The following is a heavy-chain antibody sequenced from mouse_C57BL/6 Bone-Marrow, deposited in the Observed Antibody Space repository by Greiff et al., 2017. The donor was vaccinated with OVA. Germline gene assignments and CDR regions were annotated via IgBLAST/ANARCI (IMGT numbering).Heavy chain of an antibody. J-gene: IGHJ3*01. CDR1: GYTFTDYF. D-gene: IGHD3-3*01. CDR2: INPNNGGT. CDR3: ARRGTGFAY. V-gene: IGHV1-26*01. Sequence: VPLPQSGPEPVKPGASVKISRKASGYTFTDYFMNWVKQSHGKSPEWNGDINPNNGGTSYNQKFKGKATLTVDKASSTAYMELRSLTSEDSAVYYCARRGTGFAYWGQGTLVTVSA.